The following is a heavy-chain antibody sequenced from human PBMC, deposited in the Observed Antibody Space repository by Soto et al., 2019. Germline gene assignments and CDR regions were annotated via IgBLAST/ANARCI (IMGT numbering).Heavy chain of an antibody. CDR2: INPTDGGA. J-gene: IGHJ4*02. V-gene: IGHV1-46*01. D-gene: IGHD6-13*01. CDR3: ARDRSTSWTFDY. CDR1: GYTFTNSH. Sequence: GASVKVSCKASGYTFTNSHMHWVRQAPGQGLEWMGIINPTDGGARYAQKFQGRVTMTRDTSTSTLHMELSSLRSEDTAVYFCARDRSTSWTFDYWGQGTLVTVSS.